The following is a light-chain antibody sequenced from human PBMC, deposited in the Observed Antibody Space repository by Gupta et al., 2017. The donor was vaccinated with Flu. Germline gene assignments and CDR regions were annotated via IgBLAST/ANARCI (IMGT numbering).Light chain of an antibody. CDR3: SESADSRGDSLV. J-gene: IGLJ2*01. CDR2: CES. Sequence: SVLTQPPSASGAPGQKLTIPSSGVPSNIGVYYVYCYHQLPATDPQVLMVCESKRTSAVPDRCSCATNCASTYTMTSGRRHEDEGDEYCSESADSRGDSLVFGGGTKLTVL. CDR1: PSNIGVYY. V-gene: IGLV1-47*02.